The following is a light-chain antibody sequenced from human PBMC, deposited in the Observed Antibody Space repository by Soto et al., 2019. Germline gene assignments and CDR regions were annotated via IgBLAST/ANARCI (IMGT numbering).Light chain of an antibody. Sequence: EIVMTQSPATLSVSPGERATLSCRASQSVSSNLAWYQQKPGQAPRLLIYGASTRANGIQARFSGSGSGTEFTLTISSLQSEDFAVYYCQQYNNWPPVTFGPGTKVDIK. CDR1: QSVSSN. J-gene: IGKJ3*01. V-gene: IGKV3-15*01. CDR3: QQYNNWPPVT. CDR2: GAS.